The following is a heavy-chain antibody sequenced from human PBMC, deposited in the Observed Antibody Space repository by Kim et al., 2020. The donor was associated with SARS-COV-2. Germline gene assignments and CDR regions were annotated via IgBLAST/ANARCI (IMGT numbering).Heavy chain of an antibody. V-gene: IGHV3-72*01. CDR2: SKTKADTYTT. J-gene: IGHJ6*02. Sequence: GGSLRLSCAVSGFTFSDHAMDWVCQAPGKGLEWIGRSKTKADTYTTEYAASVKGRFTISRDDSKNSLYLQINSPKTEATAVYYCATVIRFHGLDVWGQGT. D-gene: IGHD3-22*01. CDR3: ATVIRFHGLDV. CDR1: GFTFSDHA.